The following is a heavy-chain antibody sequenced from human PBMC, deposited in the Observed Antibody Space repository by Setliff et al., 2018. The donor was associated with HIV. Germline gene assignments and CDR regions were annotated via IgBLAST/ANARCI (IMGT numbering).Heavy chain of an antibody. Sequence: ASVKVSCKTSGYSFINYAINWVRQAPGQGLQWMGWINTQTGSPTYAQAFTGRFVFSVDSTVTTAYLQISGLKADDTAVYYCARALYGEYGGDLNWLDPWGQGTLVTVS. D-gene: IGHD4-17*01. CDR2: INTQTGSP. CDR3: ARALYGEYGGDLNWLDP. J-gene: IGHJ5*02. CDR1: GYSFINYA. V-gene: IGHV7-4-1*02.